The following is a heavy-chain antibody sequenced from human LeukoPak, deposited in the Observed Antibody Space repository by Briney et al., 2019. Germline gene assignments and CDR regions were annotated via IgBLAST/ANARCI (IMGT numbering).Heavy chain of an antibody. J-gene: IGHJ4*02. CDR3: ARDERGYSYGYPNPFDY. CDR1: GYTFTSYG. V-gene: IGHV1-18*01. CDR2: ISAYNGNT. D-gene: IGHD5-18*01. Sequence: ASVKVSCKASGYTFTSYGISWVRQAPAQGLEWMGWISAYNGNTNYAQKLQGRVTMTTDTSTSTAYMELRSLRSDDTAVYYCARDERGYSYGYPNPFDYWGQGTLVTVSS.